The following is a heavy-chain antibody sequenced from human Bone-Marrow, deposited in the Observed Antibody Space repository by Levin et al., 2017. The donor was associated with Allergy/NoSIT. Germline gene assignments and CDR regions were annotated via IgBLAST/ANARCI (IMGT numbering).Heavy chain of an antibody. CDR1: GFTFSSYG. Sequence: SCAASGFTFSSYGMHWVRQAPGKGLEWVAVISYDGSNKYYTDSVKGRFTISRDNSKNTVYLQMNSLRAEDTAVYYCAKDRVGATSMGAFQHWGQGTLVTVSS. CDR2: ISYDGSNK. J-gene: IGHJ1*01. CDR3: AKDRVGATSMGAFQH. V-gene: IGHV3-30*18. D-gene: IGHD1-26*01.